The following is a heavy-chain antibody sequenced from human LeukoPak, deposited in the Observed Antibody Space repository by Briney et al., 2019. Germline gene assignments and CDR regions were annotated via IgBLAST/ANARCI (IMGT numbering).Heavy chain of an antibody. CDR3: AREPLGGYYDSGSYWVDY. D-gene: IGHD3-10*01. CDR1: GGTFSSYA. J-gene: IGHJ4*02. V-gene: IGHV1-69*04. CDR2: IIPILGIA. Sequence: GASVKVSCKASGGTFSSYAISWVRQAPGQGLEWMGRIIPILGIANYAQKFQGRVTITADKSTSTAYMELSSLRSEDTAVYYCAREPLGGYYDSGSYWVDYWGQGTLVTVSS.